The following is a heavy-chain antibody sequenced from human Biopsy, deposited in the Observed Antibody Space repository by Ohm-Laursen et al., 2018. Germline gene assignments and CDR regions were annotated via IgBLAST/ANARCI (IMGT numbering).Heavy chain of an antibody. CDR2: ISWSSGTI. J-gene: IGHJ4*02. V-gene: IGHV3-9*01. CDR3: VKSAYSSGFWEASDY. Sequence: SLRLSCAAFGFRFDDYAMQWVRQAPGKGLEWVSGISWSSGTIGYADSVKGRFTVSRDNAKNSLFLQMNSLRVGDTALYYCVKSAYSSGFWEASDYWGQGTLVTVSS. D-gene: IGHD6-19*01. CDR1: GFRFDDYA.